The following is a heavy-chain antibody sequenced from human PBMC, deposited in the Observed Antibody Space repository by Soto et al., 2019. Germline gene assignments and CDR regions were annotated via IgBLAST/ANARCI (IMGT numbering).Heavy chain of an antibody. Sequence: QITLKESGPTLVKPTQTLTLTCTFSGFSLSTTGVGVGWIRQPPGKALDWLALIYWDDDKRYSPSLKSRLTVTKEASTYQVVLAMPNMGPVDTATYYCAHRRSDGWYDFDYWGLGNLVTVSS. CDR1: GFSLSTTGVG. CDR2: IYWDDDK. V-gene: IGHV2-5*02. J-gene: IGHJ4*02. CDR3: AHRRSDGWYDFDY. D-gene: IGHD6-19*01.